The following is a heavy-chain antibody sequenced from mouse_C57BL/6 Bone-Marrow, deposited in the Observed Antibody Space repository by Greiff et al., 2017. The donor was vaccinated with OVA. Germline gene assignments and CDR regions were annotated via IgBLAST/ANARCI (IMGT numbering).Heavy chain of an antibody. Sequence: EVQRVESVAELVRPGASVKLSCTASGFNIKNTYMHWVKQRPEQGLEWIGRIDPANGNTKYAPKFQGKATITADTSSNTAYLQLSSLTSEDTAIYYCARDYEGLDYAMDYWGQGTSVTVSS. CDR1: GFNIKNTY. D-gene: IGHD1-1*01. CDR2: IDPANGNT. J-gene: IGHJ4*01. V-gene: IGHV14-3*01. CDR3: ARDYEGLDYAMDY.